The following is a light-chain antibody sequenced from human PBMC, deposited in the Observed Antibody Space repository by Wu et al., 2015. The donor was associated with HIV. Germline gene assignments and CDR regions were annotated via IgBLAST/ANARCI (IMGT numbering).Light chain of an antibody. CDR2: GAS. V-gene: IGKV3-20*01. CDR1: QSVSSSY. CDR3: QQYGSSPWT. J-gene: IGKJ1*01. Sequence: EIVLTQSPGTLSLSPGERATLSCRASQSVSSSYLAWYQQKPGQAPRLLIYGASSRATGIPDRFSGSGSGTDFTLTISRLEPEDFAVYYCQQYGSSPWTFGQRDQRWKSN.